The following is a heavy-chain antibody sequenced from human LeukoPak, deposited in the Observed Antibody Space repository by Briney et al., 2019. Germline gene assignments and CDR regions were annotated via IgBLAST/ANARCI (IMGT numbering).Heavy chain of an antibody. J-gene: IGHJ4*02. CDR1: GGSIRSYY. D-gene: IGHD4/OR15-4a*01. CDR3: ASGCYYFDY. Sequence: PSETLSLTCTVSGGSIRSYYWSWIRQPPGKGLDWIGYIYYTGSTKYNPSLKSRATISVDTSKNQFSLKLSSVTAADTAVYYCASGCYYFDYWGQGTLVTVSS. CDR2: IYYTGST. V-gene: IGHV4-59*08.